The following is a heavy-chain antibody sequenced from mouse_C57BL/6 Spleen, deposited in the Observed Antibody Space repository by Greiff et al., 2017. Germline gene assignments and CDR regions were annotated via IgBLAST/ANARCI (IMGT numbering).Heavy chain of an antibody. CDR1: GYTFTSYW. CDR3: ARDQGGGYYVNYAMDY. D-gene: IGHD2-3*01. V-gene: IGHV1-61*01. CDR2: IYPSDSET. Sequence: VKLQQPGAELVRPGSSVKLSCKASGYTFTSYWMDWVKQRPGQGLEWIGNIYPSDSETHYNQKFKDKATLTVDKSSSTAYMQLSSLTSEDSAVYYCARDQGGGYYVNYAMDYWGQGTSVTVSS. J-gene: IGHJ4*01.